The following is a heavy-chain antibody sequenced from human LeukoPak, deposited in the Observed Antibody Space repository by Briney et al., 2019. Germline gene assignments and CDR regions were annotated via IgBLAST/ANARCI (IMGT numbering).Heavy chain of an antibody. V-gene: IGHV1-69*06. D-gene: IGHD6-6*01. CDR3: ARVKEYSEGPPGY. Sequence: GASVKVSCKASGYTFTSYDISWVRQAPGQGLEWMGGIIPIFGTANSAQKFQGRVTITADKSTSTAYMELTSLRSEDTGVYYCARVKEYSEGPPGYWGQGTLVTVSS. CDR1: GYTFTSYD. CDR2: IIPIFGTA. J-gene: IGHJ4*02.